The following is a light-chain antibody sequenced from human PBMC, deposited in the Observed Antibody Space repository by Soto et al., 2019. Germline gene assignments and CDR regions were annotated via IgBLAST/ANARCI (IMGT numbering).Light chain of an antibody. Sequence: IQMTQSPSSLSASVGDRVTITCRASQAIRNDLGWYQQKPGKVPKLLTYSASTLQSGVPSRFSGSGSGTDFTLTISSLQPEDFATYYCLQDDIYPYTFGQGTKLEIK. CDR2: SAS. V-gene: IGKV1-6*01. CDR3: LQDDIYPYT. CDR1: QAIRND. J-gene: IGKJ2*01.